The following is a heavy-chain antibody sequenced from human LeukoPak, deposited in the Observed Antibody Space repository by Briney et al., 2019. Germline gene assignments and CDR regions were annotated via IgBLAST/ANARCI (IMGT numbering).Heavy chain of an antibody. CDR1: GYTFTSYG. CDR3: ARDLSRGYDFFDY. CDR2: ISTYNDNT. D-gene: IGHD5-12*01. Sequence: ASVKVSCKASGYTFTSYGISWVRQAPGQGLEWMGWISTYNDNTNYAQKLQGRVTLTTDTSTSTAYMELRSLRSDDSAVYYCARDLSRGYDFFDYWGQGTLATVSS. V-gene: IGHV1-18*01. J-gene: IGHJ4*02.